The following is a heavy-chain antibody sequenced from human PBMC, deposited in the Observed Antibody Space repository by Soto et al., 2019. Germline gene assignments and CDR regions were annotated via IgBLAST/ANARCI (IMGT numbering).Heavy chain of an antibody. D-gene: IGHD3-22*01. V-gene: IGHV3-23*01. CDR2: ISGSGDRT. CDR3: VKDDGGYPSTAPH. CDR1: GITISNYP. J-gene: IGHJ4*02. Sequence: EVQLLESGGGLVQPGGSLRLSCAASGITISNYPMSWVRQAPGKGLGWVSGISGSGDRTYYADSAKGRFTISKDISRNSLSLQLDSLGVEDTAVYFCVKDDGGYPSTAPHWGQGTLVTVSS.